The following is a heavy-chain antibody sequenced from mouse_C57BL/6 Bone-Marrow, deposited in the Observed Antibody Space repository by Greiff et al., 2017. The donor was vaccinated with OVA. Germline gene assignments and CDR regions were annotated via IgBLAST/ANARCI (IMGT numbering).Heavy chain of an antibody. CDR2: IDPSDSYT. J-gene: IGHJ2*01. CDR1: GYTFTSYW. CDR3: ARENYYFDY. Sequence: QVQLQQPGAELVKPGTSVKLSCKASGYTFTSYWMHWVKQRPGQGLEWIGVIDPSDSYTNYNQKFKGKAILTVDTSSSTAYMQLSSLTSEDSAVYYCARENYYFDYWGQGTTLTVSS. V-gene: IGHV1-59*01.